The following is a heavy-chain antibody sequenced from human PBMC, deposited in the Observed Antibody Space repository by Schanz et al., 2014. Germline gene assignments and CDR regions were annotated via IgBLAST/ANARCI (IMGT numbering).Heavy chain of an antibody. V-gene: IGHV3-21*02. D-gene: IGHD3-3*01. CDR3: VRDSFFAFDY. CDR1: GFAFSSYG. J-gene: IGHJ4*02. CDR2: VSRSTPDI. Sequence: EVQLVESGGGLVKPGGSLRLSCGVSGFAFSSYGMNWLRQAPGKGLEWVSYVSRSTPDIYYADSVKGRFTMSRDNAKNSVFLQMNSLRAEDTAVYYCVRDSFFAFDYWGQGTLLTVSS.